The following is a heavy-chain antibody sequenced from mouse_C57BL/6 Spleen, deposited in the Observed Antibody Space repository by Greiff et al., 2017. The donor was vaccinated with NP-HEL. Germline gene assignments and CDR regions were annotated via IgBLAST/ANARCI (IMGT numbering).Heavy chain of an antibody. Sequence: VQLQQPGAELVKPGASVKLSCKASGYTFTSYWMHWVKQRPGQGLEWIGMIHPNSGSTNYNEKFKSKATLTVDKSSSTAYMQLSSLTSEDSAVYYCVIYYYGSSSYYFDYWGQGTTLTVSS. J-gene: IGHJ2*01. CDR3: VIYYYGSSSYYFDY. CDR1: GYTFTSYW. D-gene: IGHD1-1*01. V-gene: IGHV1-64*01. CDR2: IHPNSGST.